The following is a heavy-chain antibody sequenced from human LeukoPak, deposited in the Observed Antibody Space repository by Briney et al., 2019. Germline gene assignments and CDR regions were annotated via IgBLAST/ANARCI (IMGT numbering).Heavy chain of an antibody. CDR1: GGSFSGYY. V-gene: IGHV4-34*01. CDR3: VVVVAATLFDY. CDR2: INHSGST. Sequence: SETLSLTRAVYGGSFSGYYWSWIRQPPGKGLEWIGEINHSGSTNYNPSLKSRVTISVDTSKNQFSLKLSSVTAADTAVYYCVVVVAATLFDYWGQGTLVTVSS. J-gene: IGHJ4*02. D-gene: IGHD2-15*01.